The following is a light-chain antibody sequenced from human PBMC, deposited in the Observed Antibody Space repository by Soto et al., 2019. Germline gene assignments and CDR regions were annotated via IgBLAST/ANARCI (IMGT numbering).Light chain of an antibody. J-gene: IGLJ1*01. CDR1: IRDIGGYNL. V-gene: IGLV2-23*03. CDR3: CSYAGFSAVV. CDR2: EGN. Sequence: QSALTQPASMSGSPGQSITISCTGTIRDIGGYNLVSWYQQHPGKVPKLMIYEGNKWPSGVSNRFSASKSGNTASLTISGLQAEDEADYYCCSYAGFSAVVFGTGTKLTVL.